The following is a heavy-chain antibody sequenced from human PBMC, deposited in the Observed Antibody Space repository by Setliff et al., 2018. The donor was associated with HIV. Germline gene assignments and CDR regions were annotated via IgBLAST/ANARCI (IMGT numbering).Heavy chain of an antibody. Sequence: PSETLSLTCTVSGGSISSYYWSWIRQPPGKGLEWIGYTYYSGSTNYNPSLKSRVTISVDTSKNQFSLKLSSVTAADTAVYYCARVALRYFDWLFFPDYMDVWGKGTTVTVSS. V-gene: IGHV4-59*01. CDR1: GGSISSYY. D-gene: IGHD3-9*01. CDR3: ARVALRYFDWLFFPDYMDV. J-gene: IGHJ6*03. CDR2: TYYSGST.